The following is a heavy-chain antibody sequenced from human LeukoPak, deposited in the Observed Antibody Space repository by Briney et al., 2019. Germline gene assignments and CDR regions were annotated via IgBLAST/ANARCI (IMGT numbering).Heavy chain of an antibody. CDR3: AKDAPPCSGGSCYSGYYFYGMDV. J-gene: IGHJ6*04. V-gene: IGHV3-30*18. CDR1: GLTFSSYG. CDR2: ISYDGSNK. D-gene: IGHD2-15*01. Sequence: GGSLRLSCVVSGLTFSSYGMHWVRQAPGKGLEWVAVISYDGSNKYYADSVKGRFTISRDNSKNTLYLQMNSLRAEDTAVFYCAKDAPPCSGGSCYSGYYFYGMDVWGKGPRSPSPQ.